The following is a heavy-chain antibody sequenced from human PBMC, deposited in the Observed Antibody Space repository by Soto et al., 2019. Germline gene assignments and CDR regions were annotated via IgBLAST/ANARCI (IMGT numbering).Heavy chain of an antibody. D-gene: IGHD6-6*01. V-gene: IGHV3-23*01. CDR1: GFTFTTYA. CDR2: ISGSGGST. J-gene: IGHJ6*02. Sequence: PGGSLRLACAASGFTFTTYAMAWVRQAPGKGLEWVSAISGSGGSTYYADSVKGRFTISRDNSKNTLYLQMNGLRAEDTAVYCCAKFEGGRLPPSGMDVWGQGTTVTVSS. CDR3: AKFEGGRLPPSGMDV.